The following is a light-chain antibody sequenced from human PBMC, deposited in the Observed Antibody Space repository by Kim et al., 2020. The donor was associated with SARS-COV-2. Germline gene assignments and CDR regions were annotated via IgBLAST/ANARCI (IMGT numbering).Light chain of an antibody. Sequence: DIQMTQSPSSLSASVGDRITITCRASQGIRNYLNWYQQKPGKAPSLLIYSASKRNGVPSSFSGSGSGTEFTLTISSLQPEDFATYFCQQSFETPPISFGQGTRLEIK. V-gene: IGKV1-39*01. J-gene: IGKJ5*01. CDR2: SAS. CDR1: QGIRNY. CDR3: QQSFETPPIS.